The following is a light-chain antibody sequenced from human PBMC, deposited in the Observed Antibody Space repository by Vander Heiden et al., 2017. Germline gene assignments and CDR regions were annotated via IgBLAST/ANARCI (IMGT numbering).Light chain of an antibody. CDR2: EVS. V-gene: IGLV2-23*02. CDR1: SRDVGSYNL. CDR3: CSYAGSVV. Sequence: QSALTQPASLSGSPGQSITISCTGTSRDVGSYNLVSWDQQHRGKAPKLMSYEVSKRPSGVSNRFSGSKSGNTASLTISGLQAEDEADYYCCSYAGSVVFGGGTKLTVL. J-gene: IGLJ2*01.